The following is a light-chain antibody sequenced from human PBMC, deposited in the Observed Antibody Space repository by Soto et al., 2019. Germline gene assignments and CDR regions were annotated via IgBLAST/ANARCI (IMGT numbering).Light chain of an antibody. CDR1: SSDVGGYNY. CDR3: SSYTSSSIDYV. CDR2: EVS. V-gene: IGLV2-14*01. Sequence: SALTQPASVSGSPGQSITISCTGTSSDVGGYNYVSWYQQHPGKAPKLMIYEVSNRPSGVSNRFSGSKSGNTASLTISGLQAEDGADYECSSYTSSSIDYVFGTGTKLTVL. J-gene: IGLJ1*01.